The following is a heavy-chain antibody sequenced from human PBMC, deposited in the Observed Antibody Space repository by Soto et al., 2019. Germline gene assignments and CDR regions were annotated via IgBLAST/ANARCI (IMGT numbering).Heavy chain of an antibody. Sequence: GGSLRLSCAASGFTFSSYAMSWVRQAPGKGLEWVSAISGSGGSTYYADSVTGRFTISRDNSKNTLYLQMNSLRAEDTAVYYCAKQGFQTGLTIFVGVPWELPPAFDIWGQAKMVSVS. CDR1: GFTFSSYA. CDR3: AKQGFQTGLTIFVGVPWELPPAFDI. V-gene: IGHV3-23*01. CDR2: ISGSGGST. J-gene: IGHJ3*02. D-gene: IGHD3-3*01.